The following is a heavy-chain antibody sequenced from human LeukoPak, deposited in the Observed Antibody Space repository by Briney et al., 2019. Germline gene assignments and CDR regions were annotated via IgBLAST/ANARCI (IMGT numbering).Heavy chain of an antibody. Sequence: ASVKVSCKVSGYTLTELSMHWVRQAPGKGLEWMGGFDPEDGETIYAQKFQGRVTMTEDTSTDTAYMELSSLRSEDTAVYYCATGVDSSGWYVLDYWGRGTLVTVSS. CDR1: GYTLTELS. CDR2: FDPEDGET. J-gene: IGHJ4*02. CDR3: ATGVDSSGWYVLDY. D-gene: IGHD6-19*01. V-gene: IGHV1-24*01.